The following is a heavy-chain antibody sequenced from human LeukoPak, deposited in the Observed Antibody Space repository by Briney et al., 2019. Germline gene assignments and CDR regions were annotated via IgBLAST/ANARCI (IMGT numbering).Heavy chain of an antibody. V-gene: IGHV3-53*01. Sequence: GGSLGLSCAASGFTFSSYAMHWVRQAPGKGLEWVAVIYTAGTTYYAASVKGRFTISRDNSKNTLYLQMNSLRAEDTAVYYCASIYSWGQGTLVTVSS. D-gene: IGHD2-15*01. CDR1: GFTFSSYA. J-gene: IGHJ5*02. CDR3: ASIYS. CDR2: IYTAGTT.